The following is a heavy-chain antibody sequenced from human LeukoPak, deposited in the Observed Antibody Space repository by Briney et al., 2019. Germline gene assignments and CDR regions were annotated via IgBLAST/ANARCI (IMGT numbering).Heavy chain of an antibody. V-gene: IGHV4-59*01. Sequence: TSETLSLTCTVSGGSISSYYWSWIRQPPGKGLEWIGYIYNSGSTNYNPSLKSRVTISVDTSKNHFSLKLSSVTAADTAVYYCARGPDIVVVPAAIPFDYWGQGTLVTVSS. CDR2: IYNSGST. CDR1: GGSISSYY. D-gene: IGHD2-2*01. J-gene: IGHJ4*02. CDR3: ARGPDIVVVPAAIPFDY.